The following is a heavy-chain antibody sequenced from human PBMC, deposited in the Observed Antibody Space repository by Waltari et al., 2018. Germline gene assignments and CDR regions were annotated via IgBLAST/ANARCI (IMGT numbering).Heavy chain of an antibody. Sequence: QVQLQESGPGLVKPSQTLSLTCTVSGCSISSGSYYWSWIRQPAGKGLEWIGYIYTSGSTNYNPSLKSRVTISVDTSKNQFSLKLSSVTAADTAVYYCARQHPSSGWGYFQHWGQGTLVTVSS. CDR2: IYTSGST. CDR1: GCSISSGSYY. D-gene: IGHD6-19*01. V-gene: IGHV4-61*09. J-gene: IGHJ1*01. CDR3: ARQHPSSGWGYFQH.